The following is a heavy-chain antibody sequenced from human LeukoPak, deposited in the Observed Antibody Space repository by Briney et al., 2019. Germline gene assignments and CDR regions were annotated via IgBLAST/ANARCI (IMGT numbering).Heavy chain of an antibody. J-gene: IGHJ4*02. CDR1: GFTFSSYS. V-gene: IGHV3-21*01. CDR3: ARIQLWLPRTFDY. CDR2: ISSSSSYI. Sequence: GGSLRLSCAASGFTFSSYSMNWVRQAPGKGLEWVSSISSSSSYIYYADSVKGRFTISRDNAKNSLYLQMNSLRAEDTAVYYCARIQLWLPRTFDYWGQGILVTVSS. D-gene: IGHD5-18*01.